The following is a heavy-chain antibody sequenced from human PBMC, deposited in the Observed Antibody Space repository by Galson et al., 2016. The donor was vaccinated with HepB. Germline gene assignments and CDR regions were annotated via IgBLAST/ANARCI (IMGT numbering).Heavy chain of an antibody. CDR3: ARKWEAVPGTPAAYYYYGMDV. CDR2: ISRSGSTI. D-gene: IGHD6-13*01. J-gene: IGHJ6*02. V-gene: IGHV3-48*02. CDR1: GFTFSTYS. Sequence: SLRLSCAVSGFTFSTYSMTWVRQAPGKGLEWVSYISRSGSTIYYADSVKGRFTISRDKAKNSMFLQMNSMRDEDTAVCYCARKWEAVPGTPAAYYYYGMDVWGQGTTVTVSS.